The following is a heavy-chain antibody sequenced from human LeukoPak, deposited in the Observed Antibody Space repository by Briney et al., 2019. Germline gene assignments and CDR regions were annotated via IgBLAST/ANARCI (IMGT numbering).Heavy chain of an antibody. CDR1: GFTFSSYS. D-gene: IGHD3-22*01. V-gene: IGHV3-21*01. CDR2: ISIIISYI. CDR3: SARYASSAYYKSQFDY. Sequence: GGSLRLSRLASGFTFSSYSINWVRQAPRKGLEWVSSISIIISYIYYADSLKGRVTISRDNAQNSLYPQINSLRAEDTALYYCSARYASSAYYKSQFDYWGQGTLVTVSS. J-gene: IGHJ4*02.